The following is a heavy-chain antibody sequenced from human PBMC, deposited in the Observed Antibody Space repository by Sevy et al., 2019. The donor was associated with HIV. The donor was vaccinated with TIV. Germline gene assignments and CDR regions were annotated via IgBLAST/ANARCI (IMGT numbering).Heavy chain of an antibody. D-gene: IGHD3-10*01. Sequence: GGSLRLSCAASGFSFSSLYMHWIRQAPGQGLVWVSRINTDGQLTTFAESVKGRVTISRDNARNTVSLQLNSLRGEDTAVYYCGRGTRGVVLSWGQGTLVTVSS. J-gene: IGHJ5*02. CDR1: GFSFSSLY. CDR2: INTDGQLT. CDR3: GRGTRGVVLS. V-gene: IGHV3-74*03.